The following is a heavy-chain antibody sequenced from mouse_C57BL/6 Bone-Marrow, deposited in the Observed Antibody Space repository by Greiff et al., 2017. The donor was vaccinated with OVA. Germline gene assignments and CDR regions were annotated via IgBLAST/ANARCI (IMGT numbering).Heavy chain of an antibody. CDR2: IYPRSGNT. CDR1: GYTFTSYG. Sequence: QVQLKESGAELARPGASVKLSCKASGYTFTSYGISWVKQRTGQGLEWIGEIYPRSGNTYYNEKFKGKATLTADKSSSTAYMELRSLTSEDSAVYFCARSDGGYYDYWGQGTTLTVSS. CDR3: ARSDGGYYDY. V-gene: IGHV1-81*01. D-gene: IGHD2-3*01. J-gene: IGHJ2*01.